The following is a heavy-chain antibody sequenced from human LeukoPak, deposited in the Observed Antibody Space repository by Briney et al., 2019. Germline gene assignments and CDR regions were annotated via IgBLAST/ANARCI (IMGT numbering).Heavy chain of an antibody. V-gene: IGHV4-39*01. J-gene: IGHJ5*02. CDR1: GGSTSNTSYY. CDR2: IYYSGST. Sequence: SETLSLTCTVSGGSTSNTSYYWGWIRQPPGKGLEWIGSIYYSGSTYYNPSLKSRVTISVDTSKNQFSLKLSSVTAADTAVYYCARQDSGPGRNWFDPWGQGTLVTVSS. CDR3: ARQDSGPGRNWFDP. D-gene: IGHD3-10*01.